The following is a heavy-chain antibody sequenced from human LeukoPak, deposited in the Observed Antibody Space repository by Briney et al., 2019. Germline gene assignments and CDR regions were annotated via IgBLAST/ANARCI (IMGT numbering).Heavy chain of an antibody. V-gene: IGHV3-48*02. J-gene: IGHJ4*02. D-gene: IGHD3-16*02. CDR3: ASSIRITFGGVIVVPSRLDY. Sequence: PGGSLRLSCAASGFTFSSYSMNWVRQAPGKGLEWVSYISTTSTTIDYAESVKGRFTISRDNAKNSLYLQINSLRDEDTAVYYCASSIRITFGGVIVVPSRLDYWGQGTLVTVSS. CDR2: ISTTSTTI. CDR1: GFTFSSYS.